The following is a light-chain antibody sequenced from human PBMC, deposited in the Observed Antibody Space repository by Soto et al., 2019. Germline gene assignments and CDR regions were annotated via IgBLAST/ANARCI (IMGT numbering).Light chain of an antibody. J-gene: IGKJ4*01. Sequence: EIVLTQSPGTLSLSPGERATLSCRASQSVSSSYLAWYQQKPGQAPRLLIYGASGRATGIPDRFSGSGSGTDFTLTISRLEPEDFAVYYCQQYGSSLLTFGGGTKVDNK. CDR3: QQYGSSLLT. CDR1: QSVSSSY. V-gene: IGKV3-20*01. CDR2: GAS.